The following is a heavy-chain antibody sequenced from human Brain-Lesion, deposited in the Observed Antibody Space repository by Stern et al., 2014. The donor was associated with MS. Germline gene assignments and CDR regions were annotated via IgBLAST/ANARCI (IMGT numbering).Heavy chain of an antibody. CDR2: IRSKVYGGAA. CDR1: GFSFGDYA. Sequence: EVQLAASGGGLIEQGRSLRLSCTASGFSFGDYALNWIRQAPGMGLEWVGFIRSKVYGGAAEYAASVKGRFTISRDDSKSIAYLQVNGLKTEDTAVYYCTRDRLDYGYSYFDYWGQGTLVTVSS. V-gene: IGHV3-49*03. J-gene: IGHJ4*02. CDR3: TRDRLDYGYSYFDY. D-gene: IGHD4-17*01.